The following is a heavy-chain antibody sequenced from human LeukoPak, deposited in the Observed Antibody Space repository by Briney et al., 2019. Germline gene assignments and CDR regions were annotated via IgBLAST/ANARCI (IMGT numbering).Heavy chain of an antibody. CDR1: GYTFTSYG. Sequence: ASVKVSCKASGYTFTSYGISWVRQAPGQGLEWMGWISAYNGNTNYAQKLQGRVTMTTDTSTSTAYMELRSLRSDDTAVYYCARLGTGDYSSGWYTDAFDIWGQGTMVTVSS. J-gene: IGHJ3*02. CDR3: ARLGTGDYSSGWYTDAFDI. CDR2: ISAYNGNT. V-gene: IGHV1-18*01. D-gene: IGHD6-19*01.